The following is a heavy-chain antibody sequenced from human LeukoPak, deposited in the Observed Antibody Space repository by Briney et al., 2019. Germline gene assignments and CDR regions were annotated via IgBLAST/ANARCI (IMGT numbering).Heavy chain of an antibody. V-gene: IGHV3-23*01. J-gene: IGHJ4*02. CDR2: ISDSGGST. CDR1: GFTFSSYS. D-gene: IGHD3-10*01. Sequence: GGSLRLSCAASGFTFSSYSMSWVRQAPGRGLEWVSDISDSGGSTYYADSVKGRFTISRDNSKNTLFLLMNSLRVEDTAVYYCWRGGGGGDGEFVSWGLGALVTVSS. CDR3: WRGGGGGDGEFVS.